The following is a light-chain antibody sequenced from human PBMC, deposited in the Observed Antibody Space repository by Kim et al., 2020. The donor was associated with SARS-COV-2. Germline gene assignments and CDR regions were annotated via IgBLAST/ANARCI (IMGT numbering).Light chain of an antibody. J-gene: IGLJ3*02. CDR3: QVWETASDPL. V-gene: IGLV3-21*01. CDR1: NIGTKS. Sequence: SYELTQPPSVSVAPGETARITCEENNIGTKSVHWYQQKAGQAPVLIMSDDSDRPSGIPERFSGSNSGNKATLTITRVEAGDEADYHCQVWETASDPLFGG. CDR2: DDS.